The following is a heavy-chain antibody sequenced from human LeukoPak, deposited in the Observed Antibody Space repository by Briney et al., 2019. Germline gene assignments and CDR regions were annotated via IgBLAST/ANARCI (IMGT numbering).Heavy chain of an antibody. J-gene: IGHJ4*02. CDR2: ISSSSSTI. CDR1: GFTFGSYS. CDR3: ARGPKYYYDSSGYELVY. Sequence: GRSLRLSCAASGFTFGSYSMNWVRQAPGKGLEWVSYISSSSSTIYYADSVKGRFTISRDNAKNSLYLQMNSLRAEDTAVYYCARGPKYYYDSSGYELVYWGQGTLVTVSS. D-gene: IGHD3-22*01. V-gene: IGHV3-48*01.